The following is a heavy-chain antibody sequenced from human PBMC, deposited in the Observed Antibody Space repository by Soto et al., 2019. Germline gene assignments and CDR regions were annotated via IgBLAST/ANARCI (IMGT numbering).Heavy chain of an antibody. CDR3: ARDRGGYGVFDY. Sequence: PSETLSLTCTVSGGSISSGGYYWSWIRQHPGKGLEWIGYIYYSGSTYYNPSLKSRVTISVDTSKSQFTLKLSSVTAADTAVYYCARDRGGYGVFDYWGQGTLVTVSS. V-gene: IGHV4-31*03. CDR2: IYYSGST. CDR1: GGSISSGGYY. J-gene: IGHJ4*02. D-gene: IGHD5-12*01.